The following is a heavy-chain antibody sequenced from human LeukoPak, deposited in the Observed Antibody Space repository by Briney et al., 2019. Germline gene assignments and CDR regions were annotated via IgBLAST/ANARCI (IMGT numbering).Heavy chain of an antibody. Sequence: GGSLRLSCAASVFTFSSYAMSGVRQAPGKGLGWVSAISVSGGSTYYADSVKGRFTISRDNSKNTRYLQMNRLRAADKALHYCAKRLSRESGPYHGLGFHSWGQGTLVTVSS. J-gene: IGHJ4*02. D-gene: IGHD3/OR15-3a*01. CDR1: VFTFSSYA. V-gene: IGHV3-23*01. CDR3: AKRLSRESGPYHGLGFHS. CDR2: ISVSGGST.